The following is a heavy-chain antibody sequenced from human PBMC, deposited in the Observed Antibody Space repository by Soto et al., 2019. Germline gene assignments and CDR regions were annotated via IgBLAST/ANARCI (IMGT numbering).Heavy chain of an antibody. V-gene: IGHV4-59*01. CDR1: GGSISSYY. Sequence: PSETLSLTCTVSGGSISSYYWSWIRQPPGRGLEWIGYIYYSGSTNYNPSLKSRVTISVDTSKNQFSLKLSSVTAADTAVYYCARVGVYSSRWYDGDVDNWFDPWGQGTLVTAPQ. D-gene: IGHD6-13*01. J-gene: IGHJ5*02. CDR2: IYYSGST. CDR3: ARVGVYSSRWYDGDVDNWFDP.